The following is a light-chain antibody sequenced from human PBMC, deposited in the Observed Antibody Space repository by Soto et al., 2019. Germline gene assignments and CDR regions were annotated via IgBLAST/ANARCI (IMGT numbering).Light chain of an antibody. CDR3: QQYNSYWT. Sequence: DIQMTQSHSTLSAYVGYRVTITCRASQSISSWLAWYQQKPGKAPKLLIYDASSLESGVPSRFSGSVSGTEFTLTISSLQPDDFATYYCQQYNSYWTFGQGTKVEIK. V-gene: IGKV1-5*01. J-gene: IGKJ1*01. CDR1: QSISSW. CDR2: DAS.